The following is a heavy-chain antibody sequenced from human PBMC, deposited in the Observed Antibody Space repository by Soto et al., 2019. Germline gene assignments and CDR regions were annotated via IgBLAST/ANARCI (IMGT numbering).Heavy chain of an antibody. CDR1: GFTFSSYA. J-gene: IGHJ3*02. Sequence: GGSLRLSCAASGFTFSSYAMSWVRQAPGKGLEWVSAISGSGGSTYYADSVEGRFTISRDNSKNTLYLQMNSLRAEDTAVYYCAKDVVRGTPYTLAAFDSWGQGTMVTVSS. V-gene: IGHV3-23*01. CDR2: ISGSGGST. D-gene: IGHD1-26*01. CDR3: AKDVVRGTPYTLAAFDS.